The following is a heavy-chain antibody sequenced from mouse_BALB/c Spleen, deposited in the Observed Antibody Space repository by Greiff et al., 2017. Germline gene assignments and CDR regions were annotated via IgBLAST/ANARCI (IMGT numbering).Heavy chain of an antibody. CDR3: ARYYYGRAYAMDY. Sequence: EVQGVESGGGLVQPGGSRKLSCAASGFTFSSFGMHWVRQAPEKGLEWVAYISSGSSTIYYADTVKGRFTISRDNPKNTLFLQMTSLRSEDTAMYYCARYYYGRAYAMDYWGQGTSVTVSS. CDR1: GFTFSSFG. D-gene: IGHD1-1*01. J-gene: IGHJ4*01. V-gene: IGHV5-17*02. CDR2: ISSGSSTI.